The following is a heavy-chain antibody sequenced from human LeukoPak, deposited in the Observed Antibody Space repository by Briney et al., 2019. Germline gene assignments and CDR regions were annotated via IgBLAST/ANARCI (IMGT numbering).Heavy chain of an antibody. CDR3: ARDKLLRYFDWLSQNNWFDP. J-gene: IGHJ5*02. CDR1: GYTFTSYG. CDR2: ISAYNGNT. Sequence: ASVKVSCKASGYTFTSYGISWVRQAPGQGLEWMGWISAYNGNTNYAQKLQGGVTMTTDTSTSTAYVELRSLRSDDTAVYYSARDKLLRYFDWLSQNNWFDPWGQGTLVTVSS. V-gene: IGHV1-18*01. D-gene: IGHD3-9*01.